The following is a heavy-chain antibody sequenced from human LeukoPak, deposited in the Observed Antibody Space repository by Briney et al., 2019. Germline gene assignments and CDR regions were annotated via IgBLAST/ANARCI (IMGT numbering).Heavy chain of an antibody. CDR1: GFTFSSYS. CDR3: ARDHSSGWYGY. Sequence: GGSLRLSCAASGFTFSSYSMNWVRQAPGKGLEWVSSISSSSSYIYCADSVKGRFTISRDNAKNSLYLQMNSLRAEDTAVYYCARDHSSGWYGYWGQGTLVTVSS. CDR2: ISSSSSYI. D-gene: IGHD6-19*01. J-gene: IGHJ4*02. V-gene: IGHV3-21*01.